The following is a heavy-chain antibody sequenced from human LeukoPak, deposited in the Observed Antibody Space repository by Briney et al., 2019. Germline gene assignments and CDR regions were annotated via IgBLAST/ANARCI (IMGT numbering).Heavy chain of an antibody. CDR2: INPNSGNT. V-gene: IGHV1-8*03. D-gene: IGHD6-19*01. Sequence: ASVKVSCKASGYTFTGYYMHWVRQAPGQGLEWMGWINPNSGNTGYAQKFQGRVTITRNTSISTAYMELSSLRSEDTAVYYCARGPSSGWFNYYYYYMDVWGKGTTVTVSS. CDR1: GYTFTGYY. J-gene: IGHJ6*03. CDR3: ARGPSSGWFNYYYYYMDV.